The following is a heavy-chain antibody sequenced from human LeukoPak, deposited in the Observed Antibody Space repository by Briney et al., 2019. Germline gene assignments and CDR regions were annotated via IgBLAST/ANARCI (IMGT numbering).Heavy chain of an antibody. Sequence: PGVTLRLSCVVSGFTFNRCWMNWVRQAPGKGLEWVSTIYTGGNTYYAASVKGRFTISRDFSKNTVFLHMYSLRAEDTAMYYCARGDDSGYYDYFDYWGQGALVTVSS. CDR3: ARGDDSGYYDYFDY. D-gene: IGHD3-22*01. CDR2: IYTGGNT. J-gene: IGHJ4*02. CDR1: GFTFNRCW. V-gene: IGHV3-53*01.